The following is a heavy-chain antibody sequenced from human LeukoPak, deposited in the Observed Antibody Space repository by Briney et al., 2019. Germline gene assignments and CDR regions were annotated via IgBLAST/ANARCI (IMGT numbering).Heavy chain of an antibody. Sequence: GASVKVSCKASGYTFTDYYIHWVRPAPGQGLEWMGWINPNSGTTRFAQKFQDRVTLTRDTSTTTVYMELNRLTSDDTAVFFCARVGASVRFFDWRLGYWGQGTLVTVSS. J-gene: IGHJ4*02. D-gene: IGHD3-9*01. CDR3: ARVGASVRFFDWRLGY. CDR1: GYTFTDYY. V-gene: IGHV1-2*02. CDR2: INPNSGTT.